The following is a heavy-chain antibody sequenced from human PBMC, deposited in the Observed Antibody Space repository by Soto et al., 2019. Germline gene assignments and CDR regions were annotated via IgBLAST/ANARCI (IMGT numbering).Heavy chain of an antibody. V-gene: IGHV3-23*01. CDR3: AKSLSALFSLGDFKY. D-gene: IGHD2-21*01. CDR2: ISGSGTST. CDR1: GFTFSSYA. J-gene: IGHJ4*02. Sequence: GGSLRLSCAASGFTFSSYALNWVRQAPGKGLEWVAEISGSGTSTYYAPSVKGRFIISSDSSKNTLYLRMYSLRAEDTAMYYCAKSLSALFSLGDFKYWGQGALVTVSS.